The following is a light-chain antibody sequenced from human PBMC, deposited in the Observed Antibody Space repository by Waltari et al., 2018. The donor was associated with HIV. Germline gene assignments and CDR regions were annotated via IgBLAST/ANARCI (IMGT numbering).Light chain of an antibody. V-gene: IGLV6-57*02. CDR3: QSFHSSDVV. CDR1: SGSIASNY. J-gene: IGLJ2*01. Sequence: NFMLTQPHSVPESPGKTVTISCTGRSGSIASNYVQWFQQRPGSAPTTVIYEEKQRPSGVPGRFSGSIDSSSNSASLTISGLKPEDEADYYCQSFHSSDVVFGGGTKLTVL. CDR2: EEK.